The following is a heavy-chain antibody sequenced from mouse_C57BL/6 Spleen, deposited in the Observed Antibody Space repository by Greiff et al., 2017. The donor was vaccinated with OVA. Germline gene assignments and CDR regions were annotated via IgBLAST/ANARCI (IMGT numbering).Heavy chain of an antibody. V-gene: IGHV1-54*01. J-gene: IGHJ3*01. CDR1: GYAFTNYL. CDR2: INPGSGGT. CDR3: ARRGDDYEAWFAY. Sequence: QVQLQQSGAELVRPGTSVKVSCKASGYAFTNYLIEWVKQRPGQGLEWIGVINPGSGGTNYNEKFKGKATLTADKSSSTAYMQLSSLTSEDSAVYFCARRGDDYEAWFAYWGQGTLVTVSA. D-gene: IGHD2-4*01.